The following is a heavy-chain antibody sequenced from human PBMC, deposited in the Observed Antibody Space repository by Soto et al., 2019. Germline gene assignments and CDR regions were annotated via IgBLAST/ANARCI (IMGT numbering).Heavy chain of an antibody. CDR3: ARALVRHYWYFDL. CDR2: INPNSGGT. CDR1: GYTFTGYY. J-gene: IGHJ2*01. V-gene: IGHV1-2*04. Sequence: QVQLVQSGAEVKKPGASVKVSCKASGYTFTGYYMYWVRQAPGQGLEWMGWINPNSGGTNYAQKFQGWVTMTRDTSISTAYMELSRLRSDDTAVYYCARALVRHYWYFDLWGRGTLVTVSS. D-gene: IGHD2-2*01.